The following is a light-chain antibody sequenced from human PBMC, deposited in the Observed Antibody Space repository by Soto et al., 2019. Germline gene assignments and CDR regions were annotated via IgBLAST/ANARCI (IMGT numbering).Light chain of an antibody. V-gene: IGKV3-15*01. CDR2: GAS. CDR3: QQYNNWPPMT. CDR1: QSVGSN. Sequence: EIVMTQSPATLSVSPGERATLSCRASQSVGSNLAWFQQKPGQAPRLLLYGASTRATGIPARFSGSGSGTEFTLTISSLQSEDFVVYYCQQYNNWPPMTFGQGTKV. J-gene: IGKJ1*01.